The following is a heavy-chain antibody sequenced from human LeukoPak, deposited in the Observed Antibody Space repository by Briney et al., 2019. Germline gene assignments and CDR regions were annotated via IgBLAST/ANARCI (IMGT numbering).Heavy chain of an antibody. V-gene: IGHV1-2*02. J-gene: IGHJ5*02. D-gene: IGHD3-22*01. CDR3: ARDLGSYYYYDSSGYSP. CDR1: GYTFTGYY. Sequence: ASVKVSCKASGYTFTGYYMHWVRQAPGQGLEWMGWINPNSGGTNYAQKFQGRVTMTRDTSISTAHMELSRLRSDDTAVYYCARDLGSYYYYDSSGYSPWGQGTLVTVSS. CDR2: INPNSGGT.